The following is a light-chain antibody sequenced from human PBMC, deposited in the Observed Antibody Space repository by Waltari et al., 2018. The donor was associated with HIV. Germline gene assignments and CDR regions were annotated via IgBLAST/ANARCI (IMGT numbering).Light chain of an antibody. V-gene: IGKV1-33*01. CDR1: RDISNH. CDR3: QQYANVPWT. Sequence: IQMTQSPSSLSASVGDRVTITCQASRDISNHLNWYQQKPGTAPQLLIYDASNVETGIPSRFSGSGSGTDFTFTISSLQPEDSAIYSCQQYANVPWTFGQGTRVEIK. CDR2: DAS. J-gene: IGKJ1*01.